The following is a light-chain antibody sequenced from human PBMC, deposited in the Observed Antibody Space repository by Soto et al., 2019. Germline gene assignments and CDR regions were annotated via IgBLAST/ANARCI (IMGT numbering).Light chain of an antibody. CDR2: AAS. Sequence: DVHMAQPPSPVSGAVAERVTITCRASQAMSSWLAWYQQKPGKAPKLLIFAASTLQSGVPSRFSGSGSRTDFTLTITSLQPEDIGTYYCQQTDTLPSTFGQGTRLEIK. CDR1: QAMSSW. J-gene: IGKJ5*01. CDR3: QQTDTLPST. V-gene: IGKV1D-12*01.